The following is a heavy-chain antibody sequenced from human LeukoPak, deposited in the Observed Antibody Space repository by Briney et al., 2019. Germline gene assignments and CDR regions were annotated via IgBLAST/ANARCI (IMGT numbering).Heavy chain of an antibody. J-gene: IGHJ6*02. Sequence: SETLSRTCTVSGGSVSSGSYYRSWIRQPPGKGLEWIGYIYYSGSTNYNPSLKSRVTISVDTSKNQFSLKLSSVTAADTAVYYCARRPYDFWTTRYYYYGMDVWGQGTTVTVFS. CDR3: ARRPYDFWTTRYYYYGMDV. CDR2: IYYSGST. V-gene: IGHV4-61*01. CDR1: GGSVSSGSYY. D-gene: IGHD3-3*01.